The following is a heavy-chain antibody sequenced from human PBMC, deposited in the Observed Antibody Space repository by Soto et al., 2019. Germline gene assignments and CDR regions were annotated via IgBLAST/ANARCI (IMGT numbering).Heavy chain of an antibody. Sequence: GGSLRLSCAASGFTFGTTDMSWVRQAPGEGLEWVSTIDGSGGITYYADSVKGRFTISRDNSRNTVYLQMNSLRGDDTALYYCVRETPTGVGDAFDIWGQGTMVTVSS. D-gene: IGHD2-15*01. V-gene: IGHV3-23*01. CDR3: VRETPTGVGDAFDI. CDR1: GFTFGTTD. J-gene: IGHJ3*02. CDR2: IDGSGGIT.